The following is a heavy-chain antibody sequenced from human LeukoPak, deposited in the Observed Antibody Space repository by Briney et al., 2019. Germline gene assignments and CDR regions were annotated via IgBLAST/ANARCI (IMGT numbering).Heavy chain of an antibody. Sequence: GGSLRLSCAASGFTFSSYEMNWVRQAPGKGLEWVSYISSSGSTLYYADSVKGRFTISRDNAKNSLYLQMNSLRAEDTAVYYCAREGSYYAFDYWGRGTLVTVSS. D-gene: IGHD1-26*01. V-gene: IGHV3-48*03. CDR1: GFTFSSYE. CDR2: ISSSGSTL. J-gene: IGHJ4*02. CDR3: AREGSYYAFDY.